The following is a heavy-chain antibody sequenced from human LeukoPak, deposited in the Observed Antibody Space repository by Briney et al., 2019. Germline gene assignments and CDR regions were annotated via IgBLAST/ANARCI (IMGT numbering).Heavy chain of an antibody. CDR2: IYYSGST. CDR3: ARHTFVPAEGAAAAPFDY. J-gene: IGHJ4*02. CDR1: GGSISSSSYY. D-gene: IGHD6-13*01. Sequence: MASETLSLTCTVSGGSISSSSYYWGWIRQPPGKGLEWIGSIYYSGSTYYNPSLKSRVTISVDTSKNQFSLKLSSVTAADTAVYYCARHTFVPAEGAAAAPFDYWGQGTLVTVSS. V-gene: IGHV4-39*01.